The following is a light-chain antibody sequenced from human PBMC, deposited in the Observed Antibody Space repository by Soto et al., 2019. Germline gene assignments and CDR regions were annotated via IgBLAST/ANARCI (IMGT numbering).Light chain of an antibody. CDR1: QGISSN. J-gene: IGKJ4*02. V-gene: IGKV3-15*01. Sequence: MSLSLATVSVNQRDRATRSCRAGQGISSNLAWYQQKPGQAPRLLIYGASTRATGIPARFSGSGSGTDFTLTISSLQSEDFIVYCSPVYTIWPVRFGEGGNVDIK. CDR3: PVYTIWPVR. CDR2: GAS.